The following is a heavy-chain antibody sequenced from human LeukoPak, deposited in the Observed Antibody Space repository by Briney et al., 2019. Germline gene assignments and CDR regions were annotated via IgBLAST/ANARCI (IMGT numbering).Heavy chain of an antibody. CDR2: IIPILGIA. J-gene: IGHJ4*02. D-gene: IGHD2-2*01. CDR3: ARDLYCSSTSCSSFDY. Sequence: SVKVSCKASGGTFSSYTISWVRQAPGQGLEWMGRIIPILGIANYAQKFQGRVTITADKSTSTAYMELSSLRSEDTAVYYCARDLYCSSTSCSSFDYWGQGTLVTVSS. CDR1: GGTFSSYT. V-gene: IGHV1-69*04.